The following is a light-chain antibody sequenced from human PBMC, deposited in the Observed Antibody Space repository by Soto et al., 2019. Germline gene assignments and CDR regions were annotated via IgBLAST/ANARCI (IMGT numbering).Light chain of an antibody. J-gene: IGLJ2*01. CDR3: AAWDDSLNGVV. Sequence: QSVLTQPPSASGNPGQRVTISCSGSSSNLGSHTVNWYQQLPGTAPKLLIYSNNQRPSGVPDRCSGSKSGTSASLAISGLQSEDEADYYCAAWDDSLNGVVFGGGTKLTVL. CDR2: SNN. V-gene: IGLV1-44*01. CDR1: SSNLGSHT.